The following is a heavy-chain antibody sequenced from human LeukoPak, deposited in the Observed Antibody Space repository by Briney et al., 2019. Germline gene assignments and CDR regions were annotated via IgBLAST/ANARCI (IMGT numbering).Heavy chain of an antibody. Sequence: GGSLRLSCAASGFTFSSYGMHWVRQAPGKGLEWVAFIRYDGSNKYYADSVKGRFTISRDNSKNTLYLQMNSLRAEDTAVYYCAKGMWADYSRVYYYMDVWGKGTTVTVSS. CDR2: IRYDGSNK. CDR3: AKGMWADYSRVYYYMDV. J-gene: IGHJ6*03. V-gene: IGHV3-30*02. CDR1: GFTFSSYG. D-gene: IGHD4-11*01.